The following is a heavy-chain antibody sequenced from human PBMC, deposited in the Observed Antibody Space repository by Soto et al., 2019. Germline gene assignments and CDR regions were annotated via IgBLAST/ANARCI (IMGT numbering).Heavy chain of an antibody. CDR1: GFTFSSYA. Sequence: EVQLLESGGGLVQPGGSLRLSCAASGFTFSSYAMSWVRQAPGKGLEWVSANSGRGGSTYYADSVRGRFTISRDNSKNTLYLQMNSLRAEDTAVYYCAKALIVGATPLGYWGQGTLVTVSS. CDR2: NSGRGGST. CDR3: AKALIVGATPLGY. V-gene: IGHV3-23*01. J-gene: IGHJ4*02. D-gene: IGHD1-26*01.